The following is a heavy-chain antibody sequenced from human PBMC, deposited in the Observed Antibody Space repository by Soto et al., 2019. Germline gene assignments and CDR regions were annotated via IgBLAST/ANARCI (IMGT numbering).Heavy chain of an antibody. D-gene: IGHD2-21*01. CDR3: ARGGISHWAYFYYMDV. Sequence: SETMALTCVVSGGSLSDYLWSWIRQHPGMALEWIGEINHLGSINYNPSLKSRVTMSVDTSKNQFSLTLNSVTAADTATYYCARGGISHWAYFYYMDVWDRGTTVTVSS. J-gene: IGHJ6*03. CDR2: INHLGSI. V-gene: IGHV4-34*01. CDR1: GGSLSDYL.